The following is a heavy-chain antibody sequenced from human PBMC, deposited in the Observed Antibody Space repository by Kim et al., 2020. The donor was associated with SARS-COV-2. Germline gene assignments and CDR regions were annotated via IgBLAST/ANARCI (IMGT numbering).Heavy chain of an antibody. CDR1: GFTFSSYA. CDR2: ISGSGGST. Sequence: GGSLRLSCAASGFTFSSYAMSWVRQAPGKGLEWVSAISGSGGSTYYADSVKGRFTISRDNSKNTLYLQMNSLRAEDTAVYYCAKELGYCSSTSCRKYYYYYMDVWGKGSPVTVSS. D-gene: IGHD2-2*01. J-gene: IGHJ6*03. CDR3: AKELGYCSSTSCRKYYYYYMDV. V-gene: IGHV3-23*01.